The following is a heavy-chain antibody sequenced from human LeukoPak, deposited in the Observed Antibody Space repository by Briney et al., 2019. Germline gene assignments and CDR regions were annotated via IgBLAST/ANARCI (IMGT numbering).Heavy chain of an antibody. V-gene: IGHV3-33*01. CDR3: ARDGYSSGWTEGWFDP. CDR2: IWYDGSNK. CDR1: GFTFSSYG. J-gene: IGHJ5*02. Sequence: GGSLRLSCAASGFTFSSYGMHWVRQAPGKGLEWVAVIWYDGSNKYYADSVKGRFTISRDNSKNTLYLQMNSLRAVDTAVYYCARDGYSSGWTEGWFDPWGQGTLVTVSS. D-gene: IGHD6-19*01.